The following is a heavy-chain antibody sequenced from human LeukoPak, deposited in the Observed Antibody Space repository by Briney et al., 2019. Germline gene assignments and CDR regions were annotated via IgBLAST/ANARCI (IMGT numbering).Heavy chain of an antibody. CDR1: GDSISSTDYF. Sequence: SQTLSLTCTVSGDSISSTDYFWSWTRQPAGRGLEWLGHLSVTGSSKYNPSLRSRLTISVDTSKNQFSLKLSSVTAADTAVYYCATQILLCHYYWGQGTLVTVSS. V-gene: IGHV4-61*09. D-gene: IGHD2/OR15-2a*01. CDR2: LSVTGSS. J-gene: IGHJ4*02. CDR3: ATQILLCHYY.